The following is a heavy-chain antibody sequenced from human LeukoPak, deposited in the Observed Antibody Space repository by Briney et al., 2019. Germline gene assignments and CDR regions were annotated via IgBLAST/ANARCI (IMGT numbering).Heavy chain of an antibody. D-gene: IGHD5-18*01. CDR2: ISWDDDST. J-gene: IGHJ4*02. V-gene: IGHV3-43*01. Sequence: GGSLRLSCAASGFTFNDYTMHWVRQAPGKGLEWVSLISWDDDSTFYADSVKGRFTISRHNSKNTLYLQMNSLRAEDTAVYYCARVGDGYLLDYWGQGTLVTVSS. CDR3: ARVGDGYLLDY. CDR1: GFTFNDYT.